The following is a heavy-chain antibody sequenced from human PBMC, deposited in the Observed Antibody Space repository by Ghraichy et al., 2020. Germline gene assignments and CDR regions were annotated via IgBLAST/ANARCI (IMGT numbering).Heavy chain of an antibody. J-gene: IGHJ4*02. D-gene: IGHD6-25*01. CDR1: GGSISSYY. CDR3: AREPRYSTGGPFDY. CDR2: IYYSGST. V-gene: IGHV4-59*01. Sequence: SETLSLTCTVSGGSISSYYWSWIRQPPGKGLEWIGYIYYSGSTNYNPSLKSRVTISVDTSKNQFSLKLSSVTAADTAVYYCAREPRYSTGGPFDYWGQGTLVTVSS.